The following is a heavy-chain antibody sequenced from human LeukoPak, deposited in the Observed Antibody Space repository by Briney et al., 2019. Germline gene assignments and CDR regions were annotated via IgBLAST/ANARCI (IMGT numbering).Heavy chain of an antibody. CDR1: GGSISSYY. Sequence: SETLSLTCTVSGGSISSYYWSWIRQPPGKGLEWIGYIYYSGSTNYNPSLKSRVTISVDTSKNQFSLKLSSVTAADTAVYYCARGHYYDSSGYTCFDIWGQGTMVTVSS. CDR3: ARGHYYDSSGYTCFDI. D-gene: IGHD3-22*01. V-gene: IGHV4-59*01. J-gene: IGHJ3*02. CDR2: IYYSGST.